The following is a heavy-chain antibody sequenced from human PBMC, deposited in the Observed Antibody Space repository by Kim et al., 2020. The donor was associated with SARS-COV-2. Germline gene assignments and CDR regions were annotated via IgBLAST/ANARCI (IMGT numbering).Heavy chain of an antibody. CDR3: AKIGGGHWFDP. CDR2: INSDGSIT. J-gene: IGHJ5*02. CDR1: GFTFSSWW. Sequence: GGSLRLSCPASGFTFSSWWMYWVRQAPGKGLVWVSRINSDGSITAYADSVKGRFTISRDNAKNTLFLQMDSLRVDDTAVYFCAKIGGGHWFDPWGQGTLVTVSS. V-gene: IGHV3-74*01. D-gene: IGHD2-15*01.